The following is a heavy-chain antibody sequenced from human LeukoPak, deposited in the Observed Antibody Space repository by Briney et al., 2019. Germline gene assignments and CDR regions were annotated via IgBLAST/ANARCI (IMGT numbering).Heavy chain of an antibody. CDR1: GFTFDDYT. CDR2: ISWDGGST. J-gene: IGHJ5*01. Sequence: GGSLRLSCAASGFTFDDYTMHWVRQAPGKGLEWVSLISWDGGSTYYADSVKGRFTISRDNSKNSLYLQMNSLRTEDTALYYCGKDGYCTSTSCYIDSWGQGTLVTVSS. CDR3: GKDGYCTSTSCYIDS. D-gene: IGHD2-2*02. V-gene: IGHV3-43*01.